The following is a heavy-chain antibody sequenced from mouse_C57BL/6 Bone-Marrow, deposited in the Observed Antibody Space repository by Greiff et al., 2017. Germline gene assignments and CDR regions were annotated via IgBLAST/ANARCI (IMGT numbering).Heavy chain of an antibody. CDR1: GYTFTDYN. CDR3: ARPMDGAY. V-gene: IGHV1-18*01. CDR2: INPNNGGP. J-gene: IGHJ3*01. Sequence: VQLQQSGPELVKPGASVKIPCKASGYTFTDYNMDWVKQSHGKSLEWIGDINPNNGGPIYNQKFKGKATLTVDKSSSTAYMELRSLTSEDTAVYYCARPMDGAYWGQGTLVTVSA.